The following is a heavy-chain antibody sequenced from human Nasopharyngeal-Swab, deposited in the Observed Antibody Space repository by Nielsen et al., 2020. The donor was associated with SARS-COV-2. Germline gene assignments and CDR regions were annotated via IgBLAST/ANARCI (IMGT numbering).Heavy chain of an antibody. V-gene: IGHV3-30*18. J-gene: IGHJ4*02. CDR3: AKVGDIVATISAFDY. CDR1: GFTFSSYG. CDR2: ISYDGSNK. Sequence: GGSLTLSCAVSGFTFSSYGMHWVRQAPGKGLEWVAVISYDGSNKYYADSVKGRFTISRDNSKNTLYLQMNSLRAEDTAVYYCAKVGDIVATISAFDYWGQGTLVTVSS. D-gene: IGHD5-12*01.